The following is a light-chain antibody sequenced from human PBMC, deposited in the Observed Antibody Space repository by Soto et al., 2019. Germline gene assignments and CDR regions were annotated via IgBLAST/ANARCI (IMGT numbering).Light chain of an antibody. Sequence: MLMSQSPATLSVSPGERVTLSCRTSHSVNSHVAWYQQKPGQAPRLLLYGASTRATGIPVRFSGSGFGTEFTLTISSLQSEDFAVYYCQQYKNWPLFGQGTLLEIK. J-gene: IGKJ5*01. V-gene: IGKV3-15*01. CDR3: QQYKNWPL. CDR2: GAS. CDR1: HSVNSH.